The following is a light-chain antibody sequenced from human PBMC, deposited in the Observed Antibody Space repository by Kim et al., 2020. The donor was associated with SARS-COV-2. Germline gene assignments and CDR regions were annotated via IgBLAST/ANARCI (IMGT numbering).Light chain of an antibody. J-gene: IGKJ2*01. CDR1: QSVFSSSHNRNY. CDR2: WAS. V-gene: IGKV4-1*01. Sequence: DIVMTQSPDSLAVSLGQRATINCKSRQSVFSSSHNRNYLAWFQQKLGQPPKLLIYWASTRVSGVPDRFSGSGSGTDFTLTISSLQAEDVAVYYCQHYDSPLYTFGQGTKLEI. CDR3: QHYDSPLYT.